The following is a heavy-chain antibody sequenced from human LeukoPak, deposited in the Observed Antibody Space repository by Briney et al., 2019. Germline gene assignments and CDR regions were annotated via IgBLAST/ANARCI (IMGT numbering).Heavy chain of an antibody. Sequence: SETLSLTCAVYGGSSSGYYWSWIRQPPGKGLEWIGEINHSGSTNYNPSLKSRVTISVDTSKNQFSLKLSSVTAADTAVYYCASSYNWNYVGSDWYFDLWGRGTLVTVSS. D-gene: IGHD1-7*01. CDR2: INHSGST. J-gene: IGHJ2*01. CDR3: ASSYNWNYVGSDWYFDL. V-gene: IGHV4-34*01. CDR1: GGSSSGYY.